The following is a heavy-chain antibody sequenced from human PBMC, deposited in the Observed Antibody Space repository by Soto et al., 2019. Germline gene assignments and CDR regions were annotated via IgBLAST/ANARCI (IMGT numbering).Heavy chain of an antibody. CDR1: GFTFSTYS. Sequence: PGGPLRVSCSASGFTFSTYSINWVRQAPGKGLEWISYISDNSSVIYYADAVKGRFTISRDNAKNSLYLQMNSLRDEDTAVYYCARDRDAYCSKGICSGPYFDYWGQGTLVTVSS. D-gene: IGHD2-8*01. V-gene: IGHV3-48*02. CDR2: ISDNSSVI. J-gene: IGHJ4*02. CDR3: ARDRDAYCSKGICSGPYFDY.